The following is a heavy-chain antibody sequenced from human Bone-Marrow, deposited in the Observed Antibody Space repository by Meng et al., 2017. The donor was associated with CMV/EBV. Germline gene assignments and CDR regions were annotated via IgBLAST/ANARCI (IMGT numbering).Heavy chain of an antibody. CDR1: GGSIFGYS. V-gene: IGHV4-59*01. CDR3: ARTHLTGYSLDK. CDR2: VSDSGTT. J-gene: IGHJ4*02. D-gene: IGHD3-9*01. Sequence: SETLSLTCIVSGGSIFGYSWNWIRQPPGSGLEWIGYVSDSGTTNHNPSLKSRVSLSVDTSKKQFSLKLNSVTAADTAVYHCARTHLTGYSLDKWGQGTLVTVPS.